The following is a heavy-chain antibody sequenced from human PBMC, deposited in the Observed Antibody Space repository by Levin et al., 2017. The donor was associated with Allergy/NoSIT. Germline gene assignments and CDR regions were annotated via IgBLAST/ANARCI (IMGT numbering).Heavy chain of an antibody. CDR2: INHSGST. Sequence: SQTLSLTCAVYGGSFSGSYWSWIRQPPGKGLEWIGEINHSGSTNYNPSLKSRVTISVDTSKNQFSLKLSSVTAADTAVYYCARARKYYSSGWYPPAYYFDYWGQGTLVTVSS. J-gene: IGHJ4*02. D-gene: IGHD6-19*01. CDR3: ARARKYYSSGWYPPAYYFDY. V-gene: IGHV4-34*01. CDR1: GGSFSGSY.